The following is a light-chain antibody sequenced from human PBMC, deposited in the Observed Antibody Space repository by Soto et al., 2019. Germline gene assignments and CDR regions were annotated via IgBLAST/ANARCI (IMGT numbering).Light chain of an antibody. V-gene: IGLV2-14*01. J-gene: IGLJ1*01. CDR1: SSDVGAYNY. CDR2: EVS. Sequence: QSALTQPASVSGFPGQSIVIPCTGASSDVGAYNYVSWYQQHPGNAPKLIISEVSSRPSGVSSRFSGSKSGNTASLTISGLQAEDEAEYYCSSYSSVSTHVFGTGTKVTVL. CDR3: SSYSSVSTHV.